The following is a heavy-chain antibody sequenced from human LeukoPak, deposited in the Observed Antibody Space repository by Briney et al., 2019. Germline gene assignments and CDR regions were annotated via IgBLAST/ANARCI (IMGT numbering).Heavy chain of an antibody. V-gene: IGHV1-2*02. D-gene: IGHD6-19*01. CDR1: GYTFTGYY. J-gene: IGHJ5*02. CDR2: INPNSGGT. Sequence: ASVKVSCKASGYTFTGYYMHWVRLAPGQGLEWMGWINPNSGGTNYAQKFQGRVTMTRDTSISTAYMELSRLRSDDTAVYYCARYGNCIAVAGNWFDPWGQGTLVTVSS. CDR3: ARYGNCIAVAGNWFDP.